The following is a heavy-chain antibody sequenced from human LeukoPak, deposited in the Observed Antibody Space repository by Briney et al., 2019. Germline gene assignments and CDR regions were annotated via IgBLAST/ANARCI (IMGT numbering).Heavy chain of an antibody. CDR1: GFPFSSQA. J-gene: IGHJ4*02. CDR2: IKGSGGST. Sequence: GSLRLPWGTSGFPFSSQAKSRVRQAPGKGLELVLAIKGSGGSTYYADSVKGRFTISRDNSKNTLYLQMNSLRAEDTAVYYCAKDRGRGVVAGTYYFDYWGQGTLVTVSS. V-gene: IGHV3-23*01. D-gene: IGHD2-15*01. CDR3: AKDRGRGVVAGTYYFDY.